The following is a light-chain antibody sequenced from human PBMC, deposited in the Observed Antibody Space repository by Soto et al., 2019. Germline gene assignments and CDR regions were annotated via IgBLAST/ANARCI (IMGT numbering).Light chain of an antibody. CDR1: QTIASD. Sequence: EIVLTQSPATLSVSPGERATLSCRASQTIASDLAWYQQRPGQPPRLLLYGASTRATGVPARFSGSGSGTEFTLTISSLQSEDFAVYYCQQYRNWPPFTFGPGTKVDIK. CDR3: QQYRNWPPFT. J-gene: IGKJ3*01. V-gene: IGKV3-15*01. CDR2: GAS.